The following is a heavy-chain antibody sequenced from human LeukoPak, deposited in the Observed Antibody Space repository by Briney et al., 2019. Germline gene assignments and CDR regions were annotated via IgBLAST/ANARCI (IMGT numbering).Heavy chain of an antibody. CDR2: IKQDGSEK. V-gene: IGHV3-7*01. J-gene: IGHJ1*01. CDR3: AKDQGSLWFGELLYPSAEYFQH. D-gene: IGHD3-10*01. CDR1: GFTFSSYW. Sequence: GGSLRLSCAASGFTFSSYWMSWVRQAPGKGLEWVANIKQDGSEKYYVDSVKGRFTISRDNAKNSLYLQMNSLRAEDTAVYYCAKDQGSLWFGELLYPSAEYFQHWGQGTLVTVSS.